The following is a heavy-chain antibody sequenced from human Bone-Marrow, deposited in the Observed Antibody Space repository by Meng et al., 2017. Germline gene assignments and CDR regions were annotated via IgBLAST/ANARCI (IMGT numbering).Heavy chain of an antibody. V-gene: IGHV1-46*01. CDR3: ARGSRVVSYYYDSSGYFNTRVDAFDI. CDR2: INPSGGST. J-gene: IGHJ3*02. CDR1: GYTFTSYY. D-gene: IGHD3-22*01. Sequence: ASVKVSCKASGYTFTSYYMHWVRQAPGQGLEWMGIINPSGGSTSYAQKFQGRVTMTRDTSTSTVYMELSSLRSEDTAVYYCARGSRVVSYYYDSSGYFNTRVDAFDIWGQGTMVTVSS.